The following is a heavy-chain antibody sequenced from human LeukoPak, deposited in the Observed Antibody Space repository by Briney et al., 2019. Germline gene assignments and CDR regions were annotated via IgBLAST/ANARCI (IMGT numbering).Heavy chain of an antibody. V-gene: IGHV5-51*01. Sequence: GESLKISCKGSGYSFTSYWIGWVRQMPGKGLEWMGIIYPGDSDTRYSPSFQGQVTISADKSISTAYLQWSSLKASDTAMYYCARHRIDGSKIREVDYWGQGTLVTVSS. CDR3: ARHRIDGSKIREVDY. D-gene: IGHD5-24*01. CDR2: IYPGDSDT. J-gene: IGHJ4*02. CDR1: GYSFTSYW.